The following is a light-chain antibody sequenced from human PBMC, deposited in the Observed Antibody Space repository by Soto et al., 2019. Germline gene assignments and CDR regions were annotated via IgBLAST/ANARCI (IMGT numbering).Light chain of an antibody. CDR2: AAS. V-gene: IGKV1-9*01. CDR3: EQLNSYPYT. J-gene: IGKJ2*01. CDR1: QGISSY. Sequence: DIQLTQSPSFLSASVGDRVTITCRASQGISSYLAWYQQKPGKAPKLLIYAASTLQSGVPSRFSGSGSGTEFTLKISRLQPEDFATYYGEQLNSYPYTFGKGTKLEIK.